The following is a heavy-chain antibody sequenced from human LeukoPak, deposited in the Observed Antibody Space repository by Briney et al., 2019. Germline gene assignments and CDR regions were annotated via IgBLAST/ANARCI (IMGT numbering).Heavy chain of an antibody. Sequence: GGSLRLSCAVSGFTFSSYSMNWVRQAPGKGLEWVSSISSSSNYIYYADSVKGRFTISRDNAMNSLYLQMNSLRAEDTAVYYCARGLGSGRHAFDIWGQGTMVTVSS. D-gene: IGHD3-10*01. CDR1: GFTFSSYS. CDR3: ARGLGSGRHAFDI. V-gene: IGHV3-21*01. J-gene: IGHJ3*02. CDR2: ISSSSNYI.